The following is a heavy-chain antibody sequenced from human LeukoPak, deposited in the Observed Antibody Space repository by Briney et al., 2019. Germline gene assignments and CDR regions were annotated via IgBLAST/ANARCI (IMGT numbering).Heavy chain of an antibody. CDR1: GFTFDDYA. V-gene: IGHV3-9*03. Sequence: GRSLRLSCAASGFTFDDYAMHWVRQAPGKGLEWVSGISWNSGSVGYADSVKGRFTVSRDNAKNSLYLQVNSLRAEDMALYYCAKDMGAYPLYYFDCWGQGTLVTVSS. CDR2: ISWNSGSV. D-gene: IGHD3-16*01. J-gene: IGHJ4*02. CDR3: AKDMGAYPLYYFDC.